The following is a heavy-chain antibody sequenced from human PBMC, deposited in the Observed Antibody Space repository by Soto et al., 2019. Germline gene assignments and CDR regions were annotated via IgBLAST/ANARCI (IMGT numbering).Heavy chain of an antibody. CDR3: ARDPLGTPFGYFKY. CDR2: IYYSGST. D-gene: IGHD3-16*01. V-gene: IGHV4-31*03. Sequence: QAQLQESGPGLVKPSQTLSLTCTVSGGSISSGGYYWSWIRQHPGKGLEWIGNIYYSGSTYYNPSLKSRVTISVDTSKNQFSLKLSSETAADTAVYYCARDPLGTPFGYFKYWGQGTLVNVSS. CDR1: GGSISSGGYY. J-gene: IGHJ4*02.